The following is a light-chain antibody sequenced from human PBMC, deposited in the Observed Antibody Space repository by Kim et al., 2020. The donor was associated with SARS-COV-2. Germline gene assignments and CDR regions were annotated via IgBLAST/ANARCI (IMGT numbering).Light chain of an antibody. CDR2: TAS. CDR3: QQYGSSRT. J-gene: IGKJ1*01. V-gene: IGKV3-20*01. Sequence: LSPGERVTLACRASQSVINDFFAWFQQKPGQAPRLLIHTASIRAADVPDRISGSGSGTDFTLTINRLEPEDFAVYYCQQYGSSRTFGRGTKVDIK. CDR1: QSVINDF.